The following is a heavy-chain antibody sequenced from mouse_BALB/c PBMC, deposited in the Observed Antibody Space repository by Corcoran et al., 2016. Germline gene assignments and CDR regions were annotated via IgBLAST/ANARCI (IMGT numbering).Heavy chain of an antibody. J-gene: IGHJ2*01. CDR2: INTYTGEP. CDR1: GYTFTNYG. V-gene: IGHV9-3-1*01. D-gene: IGHD2-4*01. CDR3: GRWEMITIGSRYYFDS. Sequence: QIQLVQSGPELKKPGETVKISCKASGYTFTNYGMNWVKQAPGKGLKWMGWINTYTGEPTYADDFKGRFAFSLETSASTAYFQINNLKNEDTATYFCGRWEMITIGSRYYFDSWGQGTTLTVSS.